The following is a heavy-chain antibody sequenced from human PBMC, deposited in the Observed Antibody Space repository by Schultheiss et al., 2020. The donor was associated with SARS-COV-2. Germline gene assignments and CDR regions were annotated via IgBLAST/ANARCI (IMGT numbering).Heavy chain of an antibody. V-gene: IGHV5-51*01. CDR2: IYPGDSDT. Sequence: KVSCKGSGYSFTSYWIGWVRQMPGKGLEWMGIIYPGDSDTRYSPSFQGQVTISADKSISTAYLQWSSLKASDTAMYYCARDREYYYDSSGARDYYYGMDVWGQGTTVTVSS. CDR1: GYSFTSYW. D-gene: IGHD3-22*01. CDR3: ARDREYYYDSSGARDYYYGMDV. J-gene: IGHJ6*02.